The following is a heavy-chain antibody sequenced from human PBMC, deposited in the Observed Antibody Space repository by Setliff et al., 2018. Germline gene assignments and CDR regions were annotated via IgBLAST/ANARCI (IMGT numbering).Heavy chain of an antibody. V-gene: IGHV4-34*01. CDR2: INHSGST. CDR1: GGSFSGYY. CDR3: TRGPDGYTYQGAFDI. Sequence: SETLSLTCAVYGGSFSGYYWSWIRQPPGKGLEWIGEINHSGSTNYNPSLKSRVTISVDTSKNQFSLKLSSVTAADTAVYYCTRGPDGYTYQGAFDIWGQGTMVTVS. D-gene: IGHD5-12*01. J-gene: IGHJ3*02.